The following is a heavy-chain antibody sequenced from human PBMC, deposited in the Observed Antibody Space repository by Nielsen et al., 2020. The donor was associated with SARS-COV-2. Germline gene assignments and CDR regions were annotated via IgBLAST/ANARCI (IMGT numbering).Heavy chain of an antibody. Sequence: GESLKISCAASGFTFSSYWMHWVRQAPGKGLVWVSRINSDGSSTSYADSVKGRFTISRDNAKNTLYLQMNSLRAEDTAVYYCAKAPSSSSWYSPFDYWGQGTLVTVSS. V-gene: IGHV3-74*01. CDR1: GFTFSSYW. J-gene: IGHJ4*02. D-gene: IGHD6-13*01. CDR3: AKAPSSSSWYSPFDY. CDR2: INSDGSST.